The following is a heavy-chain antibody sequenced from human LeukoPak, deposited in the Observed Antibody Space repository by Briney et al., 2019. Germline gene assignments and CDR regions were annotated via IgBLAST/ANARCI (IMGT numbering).Heavy chain of an antibody. V-gene: IGHV3-30*04. Sequence: GGSLRLSCAASGFTFSSYVMHWVRQAPGKGLEWVAIISYDGSNEYYADSVKGRFTISRDNSKNTLYLQMNSLRAEDTAVYYCAKDSGYYYDSSGYFDYWGQGTLVTVSS. CDR1: GFTFSSYV. J-gene: IGHJ4*02. CDR2: ISYDGSNE. D-gene: IGHD3-22*01. CDR3: AKDSGYYYDSSGYFDY.